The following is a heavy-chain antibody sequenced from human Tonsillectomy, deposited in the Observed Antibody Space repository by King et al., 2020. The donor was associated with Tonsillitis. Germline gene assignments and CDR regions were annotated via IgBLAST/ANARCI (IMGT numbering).Heavy chain of an antibody. CDR2: ISAYNGNT. D-gene: IGHD6-13*01. CDR3: ARDRVLYSRGDASDI. J-gene: IGHJ3*02. V-gene: IGHV1-18*01. Sequence: QLVQSGVEVKKPGASVKVSCKASGYTFTNYGISWVRQAPGQGLEWMGWISAYNGNTDYAQKLQGRVTMTTDTSTSTAYMELRSLRSDDTAVYYCARDRVLYSRGDASDIWGQGTLVTVSS. CDR1: GYTFTNYG.